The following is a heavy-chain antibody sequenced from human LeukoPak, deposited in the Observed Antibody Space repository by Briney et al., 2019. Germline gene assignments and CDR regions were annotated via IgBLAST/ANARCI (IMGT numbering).Heavy chain of an antibody. J-gene: IGHJ4*02. CDR2: FDPEDGET. V-gene: IGHV1-24*01. Sequence: GASVKVSCKVSGYTLTGLSMHWVRQAPGKGLEWMGGFDPEDGETIYAQKFQGRVTMTEDTSTDTAYMELSSLRSEDTAVYYCATDLYRERYYDSSGYYAQFDYWGQGTLVTVSS. CDR3: ATDLYRERYYDSSGYYAQFDY. D-gene: IGHD3-22*01. CDR1: GYTLTGLS.